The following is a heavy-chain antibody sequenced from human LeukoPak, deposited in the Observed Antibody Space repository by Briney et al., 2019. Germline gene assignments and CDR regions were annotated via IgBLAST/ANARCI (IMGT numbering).Heavy chain of an antibody. Sequence: PGRSLGLSCAASGFTFSSYAMHWVRQAPGKGLEWVAVISYDGSNKYYADSVKGRFTISRDNSKNTLYLQMNSLRAEDTAVYYCARVTEGATWGQGTLVTVSS. CDR3: ARVTEGAT. D-gene: IGHD1-26*01. J-gene: IGHJ4*02. CDR2: ISYDGSNK. V-gene: IGHV3-30*01. CDR1: GFTFSSYA.